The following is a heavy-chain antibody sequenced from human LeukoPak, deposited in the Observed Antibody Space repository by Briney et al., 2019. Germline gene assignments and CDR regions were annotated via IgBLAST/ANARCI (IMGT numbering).Heavy chain of an antibody. D-gene: IGHD3-22*01. CDR2: ISSSSSYI. Sequence: GGSLRLSCAASGFTFSSYSMNWVRQAPGKGLEWVSSISSSSSYIYYADSVKGRFTISRDNAKNSLYLQMNSLRAEDTAVYYCARDHPAHYYDSSGHTKAEDYFDYWGQGTLVTVSS. CDR3: ARDHPAHYYDSSGHTKAEDYFDY. V-gene: IGHV3-21*01. CDR1: GFTFSSYS. J-gene: IGHJ4*02.